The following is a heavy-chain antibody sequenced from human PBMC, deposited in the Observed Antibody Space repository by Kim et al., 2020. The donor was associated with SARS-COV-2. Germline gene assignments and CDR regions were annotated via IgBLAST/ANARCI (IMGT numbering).Heavy chain of an antibody. V-gene: IGHV3-23*01. D-gene: IGHD3-10*01. CDR3: APAMVRGVIIPGGGGY. Sequence: SVKGRFTISRDNSKNTLYLQMTSLRAEDTAVYYCAPAMVRGVIIPGGGGYWGQGTLVTVSS. J-gene: IGHJ4*02.